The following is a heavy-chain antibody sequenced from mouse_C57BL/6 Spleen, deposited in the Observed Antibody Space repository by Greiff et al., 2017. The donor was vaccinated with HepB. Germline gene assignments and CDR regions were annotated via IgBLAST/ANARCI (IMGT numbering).Heavy chain of an antibody. J-gene: IGHJ4*01. CDR3: ARSYYSNYDYAMDY. Sequence: VKVVESGAELMKPGASVKLSCKATGYTFTGHWIEWVKQRPGHGLEWIGEILPGSGSTNYNEKFKGKATFTADTSSNTAYMQLSSLTTEDSAIYYGARSYYSNYDYAMDYWGQGTSVTVSS. CDR2: ILPGSGST. V-gene: IGHV1-9*01. D-gene: IGHD2-5*01. CDR1: GYTFTGHW.